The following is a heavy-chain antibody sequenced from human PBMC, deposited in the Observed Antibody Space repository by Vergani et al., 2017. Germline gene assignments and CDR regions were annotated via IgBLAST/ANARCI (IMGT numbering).Heavy chain of an antibody. V-gene: IGHV4-34*01. CDR1: GGSFSGYY. D-gene: IGHD3/OR15-3a*01. CDR3: ARGVRRVDWSITWGYYYYGMDV. J-gene: IGHJ6*02. CDR2: INHSGRT. Sequence: QVQLQQWGAGLLKPSETLSLTCAVYGGSFSGYYWSWIRQPPGKGLEWIGEINHSGRTNYNPSLKSRVTISVDTSKNHFSLRLSSVTAADTAVYYCARGVRRVDWSITWGYYYYGMDVWGQGTTVTVSS.